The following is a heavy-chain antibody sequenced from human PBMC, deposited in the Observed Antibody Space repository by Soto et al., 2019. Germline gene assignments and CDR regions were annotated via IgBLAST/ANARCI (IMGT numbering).Heavy chain of an antibody. CDR2: ISYDGSNK. CDR3: ARFLVEMAPIDY. Sequence: GGSLRLSCAASGFTFSSYGMHWVRQAPGKGLEWVAVISYDGSNKYYADSVKGRFTISRDNSKNTLYLQMNSLRAEDTAVYYCARFLVEMAPIDYWGQGTLVTVSS. J-gene: IGHJ4*02. CDR1: GFTFSSYG. V-gene: IGHV3-30*03. D-gene: IGHD5-12*01.